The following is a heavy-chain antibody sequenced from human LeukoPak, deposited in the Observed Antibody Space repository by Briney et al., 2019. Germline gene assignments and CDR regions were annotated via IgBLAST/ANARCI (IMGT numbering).Heavy chain of an antibody. Sequence: GGSLRLSCAASGFTFNAYTMKWVRQAPGKGLEWVSSIGDSGSHIFYADSVKGRFTTSRDNAKNSLYLQMNSLRAEDTAVYYCARDFGAIASTGGIDYWGQGTLVTVSS. CDR3: ARDFGAIASTGGIDY. D-gene: IGHD3-16*01. J-gene: IGHJ4*02. V-gene: IGHV3-21*01. CDR2: IGDSGSHI. CDR1: GFTFNAYT.